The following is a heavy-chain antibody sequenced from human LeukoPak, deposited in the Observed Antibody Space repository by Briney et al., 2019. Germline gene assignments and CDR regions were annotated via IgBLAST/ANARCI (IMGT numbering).Heavy chain of an antibody. V-gene: IGHV1-2*06. Sequence: RASVNVSCKPSGYIFAGYNVHWVRQAPGRGLEWMGRVFSDSDATNYAQKFQGRVTMTRDRSISTAYMELSRLNSDDTAVYYCARGNNYGHDYWGQGTLVTVSS. CDR3: ARGNNYGHDY. D-gene: IGHD5-18*01. J-gene: IGHJ4*02. CDR1: GYIFAGYN. CDR2: VFSDSDAT.